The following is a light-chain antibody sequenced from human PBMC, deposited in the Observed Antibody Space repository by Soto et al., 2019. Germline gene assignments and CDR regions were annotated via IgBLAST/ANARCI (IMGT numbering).Light chain of an antibody. CDR3: HQYDNLPLT. Sequence: DIQMPQSPSSLSASVGDRVTITCQASQDLSNYLNRFQQKPGKAPKLLIYDASNFETGVPSRFSGSGSWTDFTFTITSLQPEDSATYYCHQYDNLPLTFGGGTKVEIK. V-gene: IGKV1-33*01. J-gene: IGKJ4*01. CDR1: QDLSNY. CDR2: DAS.